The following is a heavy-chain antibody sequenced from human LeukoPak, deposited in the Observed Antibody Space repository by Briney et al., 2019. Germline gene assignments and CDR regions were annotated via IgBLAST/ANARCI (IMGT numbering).Heavy chain of an antibody. CDR1: GGSFSGYY. D-gene: IGHD2-2*01. Sequence: SETLSLTCAVYGGSFSGYYWSWIRQPPGKGLEWIGEINHSGSTNYNPSLKSRVTISVDTSKNQFSLKLSSVTAADTAVYYCASQSIVVVPAAIADWGQGTLVTVSS. CDR2: INHSGST. V-gene: IGHV4-34*01. CDR3: ASQSIVVVPAAIAD. J-gene: IGHJ4*02.